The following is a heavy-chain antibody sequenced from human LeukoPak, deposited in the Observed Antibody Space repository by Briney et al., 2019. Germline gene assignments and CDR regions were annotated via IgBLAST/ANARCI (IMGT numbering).Heavy chain of an antibody. D-gene: IGHD3-22*01. CDR1: GYSISSGYF. CDR2: IYYSGNT. V-gene: IGHV4-38-2*02. CDR3: ARVDSTSPHELDY. Sequence: PSETVSLTCTVSGYSISSGYFWAWIRQPPGKGLEWIGSIYYSGNTYYNPSLKSRVTISLDTSKNQFSLKLSSVTAADTAVYYCARVDSTSPHELDYWGQGTLVTVSS. J-gene: IGHJ4*02.